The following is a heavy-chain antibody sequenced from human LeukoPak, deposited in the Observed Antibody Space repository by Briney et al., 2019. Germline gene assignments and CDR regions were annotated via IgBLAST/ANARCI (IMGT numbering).Heavy chain of an antibody. V-gene: IGHV1-18*01. J-gene: IGHJ4*02. D-gene: IGHD6-13*01. Sequence: ASVKVSCKASGYTFNTYGISWVRQAPGQGLEWMGWISTYNGNTNYAQKFQGRVTITRNTSISTVYMELSSLRSEDTAVYYCARVRYSSSWYYFDYWGQGTLVTVSS. CDR2: ISTYNGNT. CDR1: GYTFNTYG. CDR3: ARVRYSSSWYYFDY.